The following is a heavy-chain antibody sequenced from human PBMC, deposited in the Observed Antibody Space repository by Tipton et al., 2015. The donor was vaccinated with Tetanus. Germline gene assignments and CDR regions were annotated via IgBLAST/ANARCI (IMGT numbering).Heavy chain of an antibody. CDR1: GYTFSKYG. CDR3: ARQTYGGSCAH. J-gene: IGHJ4*02. D-gene: IGHD2-15*01. V-gene: IGHV1-18*01. CDR2: ISAYNGNA. Sequence: QVQLVQSGAEVKKPGASVKVSCKASGYTFSKYGISWVRQAPGQGLEWMGWISAYNGNADYARRLQDRVTMTSDTSTSTAHMELRSLRTDDTALYYCARQTYGGSCAHWGQGTLVTVSS.